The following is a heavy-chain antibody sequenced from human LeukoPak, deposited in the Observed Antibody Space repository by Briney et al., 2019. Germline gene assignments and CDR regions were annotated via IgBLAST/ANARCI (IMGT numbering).Heavy chain of an antibody. CDR3: ARRGGNDY. CDR1: GGSISSSSYY. V-gene: IGHV4-39*01. CDR2: LYYSGST. Sequence: SETLSLTRTVSGGSISSSSYYWGWIRQPPGKGLEWIGSLYYSGSTSYNPSLKSRVTISVDTSKNQFSLKLNSVTAADTAVYYCARRGGNDYWGQGTLVTVSS. J-gene: IGHJ4*02. D-gene: IGHD2-15*01.